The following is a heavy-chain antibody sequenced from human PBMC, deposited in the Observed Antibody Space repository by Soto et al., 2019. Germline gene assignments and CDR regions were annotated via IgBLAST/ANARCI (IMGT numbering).Heavy chain of an antibody. V-gene: IGHV4-59*12. CDR3: AKSAGSNAYYPNDY. CDR1: GGSISSYY. J-gene: IGHJ4*02. CDR2: IYYSGST. D-gene: IGHD3-16*01. Sequence: PSETLSLTCTVSGGSISSYYWSWIRQPPGKGLEWIGYIYYSGSTKYNPSLKSRVTISVDTSKNTLYLQMNSLRAEDAAVYYCAKSAGSNAYYPNDYWGQGTLVTVSS.